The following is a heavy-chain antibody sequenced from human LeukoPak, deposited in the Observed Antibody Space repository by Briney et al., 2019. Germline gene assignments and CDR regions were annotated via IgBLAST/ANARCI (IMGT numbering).Heavy chain of an antibody. J-gene: IGHJ6*03. Sequence: PSETLSLTCAVYGGSFSGNYWSWIRQPPGKGLEWIGEINHSGSTNYNPSLKSRVTISVDTSKNQFSLKLSSVTAADTAVYYCARGRHYYYYMDVWGKGTTVTVSS. CDR2: INHSGST. CDR1: GGSFSGNY. V-gene: IGHV4-34*01. CDR3: ARGRHYYYYMDV.